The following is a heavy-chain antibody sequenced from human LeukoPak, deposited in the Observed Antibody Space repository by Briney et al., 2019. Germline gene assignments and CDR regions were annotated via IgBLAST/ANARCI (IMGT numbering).Heavy chain of an antibody. V-gene: IGHV4-30-4*08. J-gene: IGHJ6*03. CDR3: ARVGWSRRYYYYYYMDV. CDR1: GGSISSGDYY. CDR2: IYYSGST. D-gene: IGHD3-3*01. Sequence: PSQTLSLTCTVSGGSISSGDYYWSWIRQPPGKGLEWIGYIYYSGSTNYNPSLKSRVTISVDTSKNQFSLKLSSVTAADTAVYYRARVGWSRRYYYYYYMDVWGKGTTVTVSS.